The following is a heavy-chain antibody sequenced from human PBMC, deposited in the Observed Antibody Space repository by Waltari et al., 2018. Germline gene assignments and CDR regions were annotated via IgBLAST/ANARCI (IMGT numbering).Heavy chain of an antibody. CDR3: ARDQGGASSR. D-gene: IGHD2-2*01. CDR2: TNTETGKP. CDR1: GYTFTDFA. V-gene: IGHV7-4-1*01. Sequence: VQLVQSGSELKKPGASVKVSCKTSGYTFTDFAINWVRQVPGHGLEWMGWTNTETGKPMYAQAFTGRAVFSVDAAASTAYLQIDNLDSEDTAVYFCARDQGGASSRWGQGTPVFVSS. J-gene: IGHJ1*01.